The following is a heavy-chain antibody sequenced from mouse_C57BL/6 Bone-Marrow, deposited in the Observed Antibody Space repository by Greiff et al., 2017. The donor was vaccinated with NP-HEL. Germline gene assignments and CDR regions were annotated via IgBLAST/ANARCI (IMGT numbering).Heavy chain of an antibody. J-gene: IGHJ3*01. CDR3: ARRCGYSLAY. Sequence: QVQLKQPGAELVRPGTSVKLSCKASGYTFTSYWMHWVKQRPGQGLEWIGVIDPSDSYTNYNQKFKGKATLTVDTSSSTAYMQLSSLTSEDSAVYYCARRCGYSLAYWGQGTLVTVSA. V-gene: IGHV1-59*01. CDR2: IDPSDSYT. D-gene: IGHD2-3*01. CDR1: GYTFTSYW.